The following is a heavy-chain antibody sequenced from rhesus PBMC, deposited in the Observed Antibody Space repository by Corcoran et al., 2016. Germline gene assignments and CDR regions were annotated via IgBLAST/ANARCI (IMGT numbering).Heavy chain of an antibody. CDR1: GFSLTTSGMG. CDR2: IYWDDDK. CDR3: ARGARYSSSPEY. J-gene: IGHJ4*01. D-gene: IGHD6-43*01. V-gene: IGHV2-174*01. Sequence: QVTLKESGPALVKPTQTLTLTCTFSGFSLTTSGMGLVWIRQPPGKALEWLALIYWDDDKRYSTSLKSRLTISKDTSKNHVVLTMTNVDPVDTATYYCARGARYSSSPEYWGQGVLVTVSS.